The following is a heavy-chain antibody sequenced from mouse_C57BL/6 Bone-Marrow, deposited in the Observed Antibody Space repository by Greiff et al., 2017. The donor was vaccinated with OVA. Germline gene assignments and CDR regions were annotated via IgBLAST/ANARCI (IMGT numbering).Heavy chain of an antibody. CDR1: GFSLTSYG. J-gene: IGHJ4*01. Sequence: VMLVESGPGLVQPSQSLSITCTVSGFSLTSYGVHWVRQPPGKGLEWLGVIWSGGSTDYNAAFISRLSSSKDNSKSQVFFKRNSLQADDTAIYYCAKKEGAQDAMDYWGQGTSVTVSS. V-gene: IGHV2-4*01. CDR3: AKKEGAQDAMDY. CDR2: IWSGGST.